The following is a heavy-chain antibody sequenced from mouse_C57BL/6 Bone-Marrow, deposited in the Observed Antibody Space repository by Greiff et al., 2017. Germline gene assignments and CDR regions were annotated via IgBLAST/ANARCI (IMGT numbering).Heavy chain of an antibody. CDR1: GYTFTSYG. V-gene: IGHV1-72*01. CDR2: IDPNSGGT. J-gene: IGHJ2*01. CDR3: ATLIYDGYFDY. D-gene: IGHD2-3*01. Sequence: VQLQQSGAELARPGASVKLSCKASGYTFTSYGISWVKQRTGRGLEWIGRIDPNSGGTTYNEKFKSKATLTVDKPSSTAYMQLSSLTSEDSAVYYCATLIYDGYFDYWGQGTTLTVSS.